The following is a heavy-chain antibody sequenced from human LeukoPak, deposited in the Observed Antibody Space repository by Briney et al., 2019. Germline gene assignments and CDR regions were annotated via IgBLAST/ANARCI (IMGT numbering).Heavy chain of an antibody. D-gene: IGHD3-3*01. CDR3: ARGREPAAIRKYYDFWSGYYRGWFDP. CDR2: MNPNSGNT. J-gene: IGHJ5*02. Sequence: GASVKVSCKASGYTFTSYDINWVRQATGQGLEWMGWMNPNSGNTGYAQKFQGGVTMTRNTSISTAYMELSSLRSEDTAVYYCARGREPAAIRKYYDFWSGYYRGWFDPWGQGTLVTVSS. CDR1: GYTFTSYD. V-gene: IGHV1-8*01.